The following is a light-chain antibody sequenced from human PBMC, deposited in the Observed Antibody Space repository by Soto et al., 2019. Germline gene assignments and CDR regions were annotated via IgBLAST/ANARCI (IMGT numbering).Light chain of an antibody. V-gene: IGLV1-40*01. J-gene: IGLJ3*02. CDR1: SSNIGAGYD. CDR2: GNN. Sequence: QSVLTQPPSVSGAPGQRVTISCTGSSSNIGAGYDVHWYQQLPGTAPKLLIYGNNNRPSGVPDRFSGSKSDTSASLAITGRQAGDEADYYCQSYDSSLGGWVFGGGTKLTVL. CDR3: QSYDSSLGGWV.